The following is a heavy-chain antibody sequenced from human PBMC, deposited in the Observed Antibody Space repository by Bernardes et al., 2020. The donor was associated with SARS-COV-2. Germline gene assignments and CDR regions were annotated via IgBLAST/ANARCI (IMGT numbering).Heavy chain of an antibody. Sequence: ASVKVSCKTSGYTFTSDDINWLRQATGQGLEWMGWMNPNSGNTGYAQQFQGRVAMTRDTSIRTAYMELSSLRFEDTAVYYCARGCSGGSCYLYWGQGTLVTGSS. J-gene: IGHJ4*02. D-gene: IGHD2-15*01. CDR2: MNPNSGNT. CDR1: GYTFTSDD. CDR3: ARGCSGGSCYLY. V-gene: IGHV1-8*01.